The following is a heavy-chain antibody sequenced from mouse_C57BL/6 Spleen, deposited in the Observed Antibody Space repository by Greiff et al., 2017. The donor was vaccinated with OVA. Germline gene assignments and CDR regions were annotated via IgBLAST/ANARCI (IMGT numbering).Heavy chain of an antibody. Sequence: EVQLQQSGPELVKPGASVKISCKASGYTFTDYYMNWVKQSHGKSLEWIGDINPNNGGTSYNQKFKGKATLTVDKSSSTAYMELRSLTSEDSAVYYCANDDGGVDYWGQGTTRTVSS. V-gene: IGHV1-26*01. CDR1: GYTFTDYY. J-gene: IGHJ2*01. CDR2: INPNNGGT. D-gene: IGHD2-12*01. CDR3: ANDDGGVDY.